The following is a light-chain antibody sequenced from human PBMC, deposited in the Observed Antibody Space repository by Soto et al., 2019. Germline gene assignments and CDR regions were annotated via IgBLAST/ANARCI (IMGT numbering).Light chain of an antibody. V-gene: IGLV2-8*01. CDR3: SSYAVSINVL. CDR1: SSDVGGYNY. Sequence: QSALTQPPSASGSPGQSVTISCTGTSSDVGGYNYVSWYQQHPGKAPKLMIYEVNKRPSGVPDRFSGSKSGNTASLTVSGLQAEDEADYYCSSYAVSINVLYGGGTKLTVL. CDR2: EVN. J-gene: IGLJ2*01.